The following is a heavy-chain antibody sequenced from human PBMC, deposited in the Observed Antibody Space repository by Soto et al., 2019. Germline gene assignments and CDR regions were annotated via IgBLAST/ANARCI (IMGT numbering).Heavy chain of an antibody. V-gene: IGHV1-3*04. CDR2: INTDNGKT. CDR1: GYSFTTYA. D-gene: IGHD1-26*01. Sequence: QVQLVQSGAEGKKPGASVEVSSKASGYSFTTYAIHWVRQAPGQGLEWMGWINTDNGKTKYSQKFQGRVTITRDTSASAAYMQLSSLTSEDTAVYYCARVDGTYWGQGTLVIVSS. CDR3: ARVDGTY. J-gene: IGHJ4*02.